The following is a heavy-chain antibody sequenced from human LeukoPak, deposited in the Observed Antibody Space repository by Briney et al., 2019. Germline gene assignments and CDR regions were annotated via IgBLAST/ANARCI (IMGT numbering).Heavy chain of an antibody. CDR2: IKQDGSEK. D-gene: IGHD2/OR15-2a*01. Sequence: GSLRLSCAASGFTFSSSWMSWVRQAPGKGLEWVANIKQDGSEKYYVDSVKGRFTISRDNAKNSLSLQMNSLRAEDTAVYYCTRDLWQNWGQGTLVTVSS. CDR3: TRDLWQN. CDR1: GFTFSSSW. V-gene: IGHV3-7*01. J-gene: IGHJ4*02.